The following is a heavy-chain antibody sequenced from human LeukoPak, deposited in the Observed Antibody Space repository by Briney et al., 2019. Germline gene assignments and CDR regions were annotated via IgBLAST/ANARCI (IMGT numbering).Heavy chain of an antibody. CDR3: ARDWGSGWYFDY. CDR1: GITFTTHA. J-gene: IGHJ4*02. V-gene: IGHV3-23*01. CDR2: ISSRGGST. D-gene: IGHD6-19*01. Sequence: GGSLRLSCAASGITFTTHAMNWVRQAPGKGLEWVSVISSRGGSTYDADSVKGRFTISRDNSKNTLYLQVNSLRVEDTAVYYCARDWGSGWYFDYWGQGTLVTVSS.